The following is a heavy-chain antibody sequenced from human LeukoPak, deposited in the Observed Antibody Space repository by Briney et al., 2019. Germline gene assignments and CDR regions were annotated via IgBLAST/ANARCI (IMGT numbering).Heavy chain of an antibody. D-gene: IGHD1-7*01. CDR3: ARGLGWNSPDAESFHH. V-gene: IGHV1-18*01. Sequence: ASVKVSCKASGYIFTSYGMNWVRQAPGQGLEWVGWISVYNGDTYYAQKLQGRVTMTTDTSTSTVYMDLRGLRSDDTAWYYCARGLGWNSPDAESFHHWGQGTLVTVSS. J-gene: IGHJ1*01. CDR2: ISVYNGDT. CDR1: GYIFTSYG.